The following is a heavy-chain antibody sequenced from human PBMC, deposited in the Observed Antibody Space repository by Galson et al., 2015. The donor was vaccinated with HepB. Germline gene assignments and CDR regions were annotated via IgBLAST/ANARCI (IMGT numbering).Heavy chain of an antibody. CDR3: ARLFSYGFPDY. V-gene: IGHV1-3*04. D-gene: IGHD3-16*02. J-gene: IGHJ4*02. Sequence: SVKVSCKASGYSFTSYPMHWVRQAPGQRLEWMGWINTGNGNTKYSQHFQDRVTITRDTSAKTAYMELSSLTSEDTAVYYCARLFSYGFPDYWGQGTPVTVSS. CDR2: INTGNGNT. CDR1: GYSFTSYP.